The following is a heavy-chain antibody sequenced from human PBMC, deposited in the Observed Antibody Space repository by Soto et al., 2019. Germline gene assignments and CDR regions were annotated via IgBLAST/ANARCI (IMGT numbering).Heavy chain of an antibody. J-gene: IGHJ4*02. Sequence: QVQLVDSGGGVVQPGRSLRLSCAASGFTFTTYGMHWVRRAPGKGLEWVAVISYDGSHAYYADSVKGRFTISRDNSKNTLYLQINSLRAEDTAVYYCAKERTYSVASGFDYWDRGTLVTVSS. CDR3: AKERTYSVASGFDY. D-gene: IGHD1-26*01. CDR2: ISYDGSHA. CDR1: GFTFTTYG. V-gene: IGHV3-30*18.